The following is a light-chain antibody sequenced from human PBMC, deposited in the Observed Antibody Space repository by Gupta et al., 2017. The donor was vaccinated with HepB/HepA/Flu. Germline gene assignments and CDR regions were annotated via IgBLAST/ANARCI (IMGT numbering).Light chain of an antibody. CDR1: QVINNW. CDR2: GAS. Sequence: DIQMTQSPSAVSASIGDTVTITCRASQVINNWLAWYQQRPGKPPRLLIYGASTWPNGVPSRFSGNGSGTEFILTIRNLQPEDFARYFCQQANSFPPITFGHGTRLEIK. CDR3: QQANSFPPIT. J-gene: IGKJ5*01. V-gene: IGKV1-12*01.